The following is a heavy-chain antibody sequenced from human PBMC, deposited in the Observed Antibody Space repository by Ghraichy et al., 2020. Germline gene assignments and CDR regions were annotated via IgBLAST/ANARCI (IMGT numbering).Heavy chain of an antibody. Sequence: GSLRLSCAASGFTFSSYSMNWVRQAPGKGLEWVSSISSSSSYIYYADSVKGRFTISRDNAKNSLYLQMNSLRAEDTAVYYCARTRGDYAWFDPWGQGTLVTVSS. CDR1: GFTFSSYS. V-gene: IGHV3-21*01. CDR2: ISSSSSYI. D-gene: IGHD4-17*01. CDR3: ARTRGDYAWFDP. J-gene: IGHJ5*02.